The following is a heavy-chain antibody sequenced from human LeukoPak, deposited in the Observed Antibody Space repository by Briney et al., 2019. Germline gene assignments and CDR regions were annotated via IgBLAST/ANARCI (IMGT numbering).Heavy chain of an antibody. CDR3: ARRIAVAGSPVYYFDY. J-gene: IGHJ4*02. CDR1: AYTSSGYY. CDR2: INPKSGVT. V-gene: IGHV1-2*02. Sequence: ASVKVSCKASAYTSSGYYMHWVRQAPGQGLEWMGWINPKSGVTNYAQKFQGRVTMTWDTSINTTFMELSRLRSDDTAVYYCARRIAVAGSPVYYFDYWGQRTLVTVSS. D-gene: IGHD6-19*01.